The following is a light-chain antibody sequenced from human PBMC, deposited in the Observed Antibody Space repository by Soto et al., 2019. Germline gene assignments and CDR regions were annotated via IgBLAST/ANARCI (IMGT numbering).Light chain of an antibody. CDR3: QQYSSFWT. V-gene: IGKV1-5*03. CDR2: KAS. CDR1: QSINTW. Sequence: DIQMTQSPSTLSASVGDRVTITCRASQSINTWLAWYQQKPGKAPQLLISKASSLESGVPSRFSGSGSGTEFTLTISSLQPDYFATYYCQQYSSFWTFGQGTKLEIK. J-gene: IGKJ2*01.